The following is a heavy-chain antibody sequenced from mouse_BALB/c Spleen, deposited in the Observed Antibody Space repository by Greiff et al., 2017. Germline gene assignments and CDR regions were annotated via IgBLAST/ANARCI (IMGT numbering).Heavy chain of an antibody. D-gene: IGHD2-10*02. J-gene: IGHJ4*01. CDR3: TRGKYGNSMDY. V-gene: IGHV1S81*02. CDR2: INPSNGGT. CDR1: GYTFTSYY. Sequence: VQLQQSGAELVKPGASVKLSCKASGYTFTSYYMYWVKQRPGQGLEWIGEINPSNGGTNFNEKFKSKATLTVDKSSSTAYMQLSSLTSEDSAVYYCTRGKYGNSMDYWGQGTSVTVSS.